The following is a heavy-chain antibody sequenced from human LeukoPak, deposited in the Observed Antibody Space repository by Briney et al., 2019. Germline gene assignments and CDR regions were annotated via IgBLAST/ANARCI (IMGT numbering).Heavy chain of an antibody. D-gene: IGHD3-10*01. J-gene: IGHJ4*02. V-gene: IGHV3-33*01. CDR2: IWYDGSNK. CDR3: ARGPPGVRGQYRYFFDY. CDR1: GFTFSSYG. Sequence: GGSLRLSCAASGFTFSSYGMHWVRQAPGKGLEWVAVIWYDGSNKYYADSVKGRFTISRDNSKNTLYLQMNSLRAEDTAVYYCARGPPGVRGQYRYFFDYWGQGTLVTVSS.